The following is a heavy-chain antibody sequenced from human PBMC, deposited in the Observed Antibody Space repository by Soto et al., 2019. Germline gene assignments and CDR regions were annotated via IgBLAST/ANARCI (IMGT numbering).Heavy chain of an antibody. V-gene: IGHV3-30*03. J-gene: IGHJ4*02. CDR2: ISYDGSNK. CDR3: VGGQYYFDY. Sequence: QVQLVESGGGVVQPGRSLRLSCAASGFPFSSYGMHWVREAPGKGLEWVAVISYDGSNKYYADSVKGRFTISRDNSASTLYLQMNSLIPEDTALYYCVGGQYYFDYRGLGTLVTVSP. D-gene: IGHD3-10*01. CDR1: GFPFSSYG.